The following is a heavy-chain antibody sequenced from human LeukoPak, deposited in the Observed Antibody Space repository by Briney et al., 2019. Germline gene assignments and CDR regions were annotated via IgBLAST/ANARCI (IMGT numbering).Heavy chain of an antibody. Sequence: ASVKVSCKASGYTFTGYYIHWVRQAPGQGPEWMGWINPHSGGTSYAQNFQGRVTMTRDTSISTAYMDLSRLRSDDTAFYYCARDSNYYGSGSYYNSDYWGQGTLVTVSS. D-gene: IGHD3-10*01. J-gene: IGHJ4*02. CDR1: GYTFTGYY. CDR2: INPHSGGT. CDR3: ARDSNYYGSGSYYNSDY. V-gene: IGHV1-2*02.